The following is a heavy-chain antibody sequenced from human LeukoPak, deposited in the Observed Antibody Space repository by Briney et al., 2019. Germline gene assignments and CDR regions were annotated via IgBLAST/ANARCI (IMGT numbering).Heavy chain of an antibody. CDR2: IDSSGGYM. Sequence: GGSLRLSCAASEFSVGSNYMTWARQAPGKGLEWVSSIDSSGGYMFYTDSVKGRFIISRDNAKDSLYLQMNNLRAEDTAVYYCLRGDRRDYWGQGTLVTVSS. J-gene: IGHJ4*02. V-gene: IGHV3-21*06. CDR1: EFSVGSNY. CDR3: LRGDRRDY.